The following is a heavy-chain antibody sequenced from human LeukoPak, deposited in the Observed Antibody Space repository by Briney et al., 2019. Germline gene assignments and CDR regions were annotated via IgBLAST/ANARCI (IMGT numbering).Heavy chain of an antibody. CDR1: GFTFSRYW. CDR3: ARGDTNLYGSGSYYKETYDFDH. Sequence: AGGSLRLSCAASGFTFSRYWMSWVRQAPGKGLEWVANIKQDGIEKYYAHSVKGRFTISRDNAKNSLSLQMNSLRAEDTAVYYCARGDTNLYGSGSYYKETYDFDHWGQGTLVTVSS. D-gene: IGHD3-10*01. J-gene: IGHJ4*02. CDR2: IKQDGIEK. V-gene: IGHV3-7*01.